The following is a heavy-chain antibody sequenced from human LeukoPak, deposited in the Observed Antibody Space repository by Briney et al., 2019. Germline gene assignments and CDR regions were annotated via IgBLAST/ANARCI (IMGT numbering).Heavy chain of an antibody. CDR1: GFTFSSYE. Sequence: GGSLRLSCAASGFTFSSYEMNWVRQAPGKGLEWVSYISSSGNTIYYADSVKGRFTISRDNAKNSLYLQMNSLRAEDTAVYYCARDGDWGYYLDYWGQGTLVTVSS. CDR3: ARDGDWGYYLDY. CDR2: ISSSGNTI. J-gene: IGHJ4*02. D-gene: IGHD2-21*02. V-gene: IGHV3-48*03.